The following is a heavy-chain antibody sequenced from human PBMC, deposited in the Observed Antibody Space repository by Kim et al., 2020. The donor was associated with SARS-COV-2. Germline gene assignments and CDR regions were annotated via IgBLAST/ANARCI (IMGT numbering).Heavy chain of an antibody. D-gene: IGHD6-13*01. CDR1: GFTFSSYW. CDR3: ASRRYSSSWYWDYYYGMDV. Sequence: GGSLRLSCAASGFTFSSYWMSWVRQAPGKGLEWVANIKQDGSEKYYVDSVKGRFTISRDNAKNSLYLQMNSLRAEDTAVYYCASRRYSSSWYWDYYYGMDVWGQGTTVTVSS. J-gene: IGHJ6*02. CDR2: IKQDGSEK. V-gene: IGHV3-7*03.